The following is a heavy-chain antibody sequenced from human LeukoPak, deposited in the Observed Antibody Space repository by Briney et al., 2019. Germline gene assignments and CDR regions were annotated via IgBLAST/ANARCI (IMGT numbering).Heavy chain of an antibody. CDR2: ISAYSGKT. CDR3: AMRRIGYDSDDY. J-gene: IGHJ4*02. Sequence: ASVKVSCKASGYTLTSYGITWVRQAPGQGLEWMGWISAYSGKTNYAQKLQGRVTMTTDTSTSTAYMELRSLRSDDTAVYYCAMRRIGYDSDDYWGQGTLVTVSS. CDR1: GYTLTSYG. D-gene: IGHD5-12*01. V-gene: IGHV1-18*01.